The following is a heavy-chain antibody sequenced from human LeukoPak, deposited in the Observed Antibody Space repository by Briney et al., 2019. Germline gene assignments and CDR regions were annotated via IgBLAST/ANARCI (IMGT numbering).Heavy chain of an antibody. CDR3: ARPYGSGSYYNYRWFDP. Sequence: GESLKISCKGSGYSFTSYWIGWVRQMPGKGLEWMGIIYPGDSDTRYSPSFQGQVTISADKSISTAYLQWSSLKASDTAMYYCARPYGSGSYYNYRWFDPWGQGTLVTVSS. J-gene: IGHJ5*02. CDR2: IYPGDSDT. V-gene: IGHV5-51*01. CDR1: GYSFTSYW. D-gene: IGHD3-10*01.